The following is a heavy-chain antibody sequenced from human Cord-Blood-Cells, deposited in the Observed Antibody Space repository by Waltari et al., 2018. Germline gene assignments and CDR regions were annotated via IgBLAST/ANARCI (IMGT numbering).Heavy chain of an antibody. CDR2: FDPEDGET. V-gene: IGHV1-24*01. CDR3: ATDRMGDWGSAKYWYFDL. Sequence: QVQLVQSGAEVKKPGASVKVSCKVSGYTLTELPMHWVRQAPGKGLEWMGGFDPEDGETIYAQKFQGRVTMTEDTSTDTAYMELSSLRSEDTAVYYCATDRMGDWGSAKYWYFDLWGRGTLVTVSS. D-gene: IGHD7-27*01. CDR1: GYTLTELP. J-gene: IGHJ2*01.